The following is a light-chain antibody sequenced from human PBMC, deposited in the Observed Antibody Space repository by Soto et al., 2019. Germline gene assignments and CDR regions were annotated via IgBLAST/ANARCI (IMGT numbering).Light chain of an antibody. J-gene: IGKJ5*01. CDR3: QHCDSLPLT. CDR2: DAS. V-gene: IGKV1-33*01. Sequence: DIQMTQSPSSLSASVGDRFTISCQSSQDISNSLNWYQQKPGKAPKLLIYDASNLETGVPSRLSGSGSGTDFTFTISSLQPEDIATYYCQHCDSLPLTFGQGTR. CDR1: QDISNS.